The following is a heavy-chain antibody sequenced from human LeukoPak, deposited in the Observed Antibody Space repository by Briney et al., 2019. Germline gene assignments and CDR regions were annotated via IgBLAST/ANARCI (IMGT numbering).Heavy chain of an antibody. CDR1: GYTLTELS. CDR3: ARRGSSSWFYYYYGMDV. Sequence: ASVKVSCKVCGYTLTELSMHWVRQATGHGLEWMGWMNPNSGNTGYAQKFQGRVTMTRNTSISTAYMELSSLRSEDTAVYYCARRGSSSWFYYYYGMDVWGQGTTVTVSS. V-gene: IGHV1-8*01. CDR2: MNPNSGNT. D-gene: IGHD6-13*01. J-gene: IGHJ6*02.